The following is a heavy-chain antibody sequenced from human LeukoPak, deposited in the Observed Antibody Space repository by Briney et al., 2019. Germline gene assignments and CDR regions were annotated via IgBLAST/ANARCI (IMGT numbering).Heavy chain of an antibody. D-gene: IGHD6-13*01. CDR2: ISGSGGST. J-gene: IGHJ4*02. CDR1: GFTFSSYA. V-gene: IGHV3-23*01. CDR3: AKAPGYSRAQGSDY. Sequence: GGSLRLSCAASGFTFSSYAMSWVRQAPGKGLEWVSAISGSGGSTYYADSVKGRFTISRDNSKNTLYLQMNSLRAEDTAVYYCAKAPGYSRAQGSDYWGQGTLVTVSS.